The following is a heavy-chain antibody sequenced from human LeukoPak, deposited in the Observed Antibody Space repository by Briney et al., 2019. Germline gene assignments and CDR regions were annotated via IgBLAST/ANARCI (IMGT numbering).Heavy chain of an antibody. CDR2: VYYSET. CDR1: GGSISSISYY. V-gene: IGHV4-39*01. CDR3: ARHVVGFGELLPNRWDYYYYMDV. D-gene: IGHD3-10*01. J-gene: IGHJ6*03. Sequence: SETLSLTCTVSGGSISSISYYWGWLRPPPGKGLEWIVTVYYSETYYNQSLKSRVTISADTSKNQVSLTLSTVTAEDTAVYYCARHVVGFGELLPNRWDYYYYMDVWGKGTTVTISS.